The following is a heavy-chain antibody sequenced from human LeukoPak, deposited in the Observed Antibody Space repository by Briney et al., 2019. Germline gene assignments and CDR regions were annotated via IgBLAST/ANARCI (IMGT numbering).Heavy chain of an antibody. V-gene: IGHV3-21*01. CDR2: ISSSSSYI. Sequence: PGGSLRLSCEASGFTFSTYSMNWVRQAPGKGLEWVSSISSSSSYIFYADSAKGRFTISRDNAKNSLYLQMNSLRAEDTAFYYCARDTFDYWGQGTLVTVSS. CDR3: ARDTFDY. CDR1: GFTFSTYS. J-gene: IGHJ4*02.